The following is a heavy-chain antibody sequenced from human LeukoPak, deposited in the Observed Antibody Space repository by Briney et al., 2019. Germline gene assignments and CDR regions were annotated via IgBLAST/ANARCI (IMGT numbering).Heavy chain of an antibody. V-gene: IGHV3-66*01. Sequence: GGSLRLSCAASGFTVSSNYMSWVRQAPGKGLEWVSVIYSGGSTYYADSVKGRFTISRDDSKNTLYLQMNSLRAEDTAVYYCARDSGDYYFDYWGQGTLVTVSS. J-gene: IGHJ4*02. CDR2: IYSGGST. CDR1: GFTVSSNY. D-gene: IGHD4-17*01. CDR3: ARDSGDYYFDY.